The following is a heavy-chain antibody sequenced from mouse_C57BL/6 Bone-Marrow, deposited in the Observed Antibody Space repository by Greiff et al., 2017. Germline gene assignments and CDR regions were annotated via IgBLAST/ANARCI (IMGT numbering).Heavy chain of an antibody. Sequence: VQLQQSGAELVRPGASVKLSCTASGFNIKDAYMHWVKQRPEQGLEWIGWIDPENGDTEYASKFQGKATITADTSSNTAYLQLSSLTSEDTAVYYCTNSTVVAGYYAVHYWGQGTSVTVSS. J-gene: IGHJ4*01. CDR3: TNSTVVAGYYAVHY. CDR1: GFNIKDAY. V-gene: IGHV14-4*01. CDR2: IDPENGDT. D-gene: IGHD1-1*01.